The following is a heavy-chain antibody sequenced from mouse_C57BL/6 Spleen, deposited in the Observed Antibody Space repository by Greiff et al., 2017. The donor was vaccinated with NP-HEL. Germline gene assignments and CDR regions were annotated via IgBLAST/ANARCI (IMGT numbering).Heavy chain of an antibody. CDR2: ISSGSSTI. CDR3: ARNGGYWYFDV. V-gene: IGHV5-17*01. J-gene: IGHJ1*03. CDR1: GFTFSDYG. Sequence: EVKLQESGGGLVKPGGSLKLSCAASGFTFSDYGMHWVRQAPEKGLEWVAYISSGSSTIYYADTVKGRFTISRDNAKNTLFLQRTSLRSEDTAMYYCARNGGYWYFDVWGTGTTVTVSS.